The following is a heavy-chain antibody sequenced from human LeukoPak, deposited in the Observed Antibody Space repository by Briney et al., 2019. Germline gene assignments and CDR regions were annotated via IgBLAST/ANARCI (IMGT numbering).Heavy chain of an antibody. D-gene: IGHD3-22*01. CDR3: ARRGLDDSSGYYYSFDY. CDR1: GHTFTSYY. Sequence: ASVKVSCKASGHTFTSYYMHWVRQAPGQGLAWMGIINPSGGSTSYAQKFQGRVTMTRDMSTSTVYMELSSLRSEDTAVYYCARRGLDDSSGYYYSFDYWGQGTLVTVSS. CDR2: INPSGGST. V-gene: IGHV1-46*01. J-gene: IGHJ4*02.